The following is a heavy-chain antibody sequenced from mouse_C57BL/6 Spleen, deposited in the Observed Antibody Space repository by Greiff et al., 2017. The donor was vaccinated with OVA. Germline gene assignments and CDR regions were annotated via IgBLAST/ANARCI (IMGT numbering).Heavy chain of an antibody. CDR1: GFTFSDYG. CDR2: ISSGSSTI. D-gene: IGHD1-1*01. CDR3: ARVTTVDWYFDV. Sequence: EVKVEESGGGLVKPGGSLKLSCAASGFTFSDYGMHWVRQAPEKGLEWVAYISSGSSTIYYADTVKGRFTISRDNAKNTLFLQMTSLRSEDTAMYYCARVTTVDWYFDVWGTGTTVTVSS. J-gene: IGHJ1*03. V-gene: IGHV5-17*01.